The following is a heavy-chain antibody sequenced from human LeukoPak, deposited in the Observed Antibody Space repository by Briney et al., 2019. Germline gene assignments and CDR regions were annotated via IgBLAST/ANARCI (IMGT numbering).Heavy chain of an antibody. CDR3: ARKYGDYVDDAFDI. J-gene: IGHJ3*02. Sequence: SETLSLTCAVYGGSFSGYYWSWIRQPPGKGLEWIGEINHSGSTNYNPSLKSRVTISVDTSKNQFSLKLSSVTAADTAVYYCARKYGDYVDDAFDIWGQGTMVTVSS. CDR1: GGSFSGYY. CDR2: INHSGST. V-gene: IGHV4-34*01. D-gene: IGHD4-17*01.